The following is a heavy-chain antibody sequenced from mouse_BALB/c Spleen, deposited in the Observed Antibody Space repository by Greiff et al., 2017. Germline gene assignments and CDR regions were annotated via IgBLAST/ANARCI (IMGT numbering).Heavy chain of an antibody. D-gene: IGHD1-1*01. J-gene: IGHJ4*01. CDR1: GFTFSSFG. V-gene: IGHV5-17*02. CDR2: ISSGSSTI. CDR3: ARGHLTTVVATDYYAMDY. Sequence: EVKVEESGGGLVQPGGSRKLSCAASGFTFSSFGMHWVRQAPEKGLEWVAYISSGSSTIYYADTVKGRFTISRDNPKNTLFLQMTSLRSEDTAMYYCARGHLTTVVATDYYAMDYWGQGTSVTVSS.